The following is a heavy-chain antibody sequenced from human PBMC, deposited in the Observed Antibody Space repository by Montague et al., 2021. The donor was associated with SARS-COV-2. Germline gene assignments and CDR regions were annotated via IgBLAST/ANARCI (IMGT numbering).Heavy chain of an antibody. D-gene: IGHD2-8*01. CDR3: AREREVSMLYYNYGMDV. V-gene: IGHV3-21*01. CDR2: ISSSSNYI. Sequence: SLRLSCAASGLTFNDYTLNWVRQAPGKGLEWVSSISSSSNYIYYSDSAKGRFTISRDNAKNTLYLQMNSLRAEDTAVYFCAREREVSMLYYNYGMDVWGQGTTVTVSS. CDR1: GLTFNDYT. J-gene: IGHJ6*02.